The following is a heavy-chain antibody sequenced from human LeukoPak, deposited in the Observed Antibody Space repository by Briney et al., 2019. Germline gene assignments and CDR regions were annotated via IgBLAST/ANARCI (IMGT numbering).Heavy chain of an antibody. Sequence: SQTLSLTCSVSGGSITSGRYYWTWIRQPAGKGLEWIGRLYTNDNTNYDPSLESRVSISVDTSKSQFYLQLTSVTAADTAVYFCARGVVTDDYYMDVWGKGITVIVSS. D-gene: IGHD2-21*02. V-gene: IGHV4-61*02. CDR2: LYTNDNT. CDR1: GGSITSGRYY. CDR3: ARGVVTDDYYMDV. J-gene: IGHJ6*03.